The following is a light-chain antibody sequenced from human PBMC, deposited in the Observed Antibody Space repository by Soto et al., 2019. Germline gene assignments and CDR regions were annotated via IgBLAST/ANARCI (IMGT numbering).Light chain of an antibody. CDR2: GAS. J-gene: IGKJ1*01. Sequence: IGMTQSPATLSVSPGERATLSCRASQSVSSNYLVWYQQKPGQAPRLLIYGASTRAAGIPDRFSGSGSGTEFTLTISGLQSDDFAVYYCQQFNNWPPWTFGQGIKV. V-gene: IGKV3-15*01. CDR3: QQFNNWPPWT. CDR1: QSVSSN.